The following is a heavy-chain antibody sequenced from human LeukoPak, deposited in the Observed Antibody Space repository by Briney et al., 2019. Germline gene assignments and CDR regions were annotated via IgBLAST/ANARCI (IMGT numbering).Heavy chain of an antibody. CDR1: GGSISSGDYY. V-gene: IGHV4-61*08. D-gene: IGHD3-10*01. CDR2: IYYSGST. Sequence: SQTLSLTCTVSGGSISSGDYYWSWIRQPPGKGLEWIGYIYYSGSTNYNPSLKSRVTISVDTSKNQFSLKLSSVTAADTAVYYCARGSLSTVLDYYYYMDVWGKGTTVTVSS. J-gene: IGHJ6*03. CDR3: ARGSLSTVLDYYYYMDV.